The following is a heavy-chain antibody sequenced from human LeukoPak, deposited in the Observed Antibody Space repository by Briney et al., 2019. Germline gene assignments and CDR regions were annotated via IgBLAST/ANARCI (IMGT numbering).Heavy chain of an antibody. CDR3: ASTTLIGYSSSWPLDY. Sequence: SETLSLTCAVYGGSFSGYYWSWIRQPPGKGLEWIGEINHSGSTNYNPSLKSRVTISVDTSKNQFSLKLSSVTAADTAVYYCASTTLIGYSSSWPLDYWGQGTLVTVSS. V-gene: IGHV4-34*01. D-gene: IGHD6-13*01. CDR2: INHSGST. CDR1: GGSFSGYY. J-gene: IGHJ4*02.